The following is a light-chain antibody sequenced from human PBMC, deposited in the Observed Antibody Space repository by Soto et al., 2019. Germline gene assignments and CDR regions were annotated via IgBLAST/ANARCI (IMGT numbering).Light chain of an antibody. V-gene: IGLV2-23*02. CDR3: CSYAGSYVV. CDR1: SSDVGSYNL. Sequence: QSVLTQPASVSGYPGQSITISCTGTSSDVGSYNLVSWYQQHPGKAPKLMIYEVSKRPSGVSNRFSGSKSGNTASLTISGLQAEDEADYYCCSYAGSYVVFGGGTKVTVL. J-gene: IGLJ2*01. CDR2: EVS.